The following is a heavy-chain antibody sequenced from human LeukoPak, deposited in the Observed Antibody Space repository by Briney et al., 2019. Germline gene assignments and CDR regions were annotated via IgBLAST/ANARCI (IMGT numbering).Heavy chain of an antibody. V-gene: IGHV1-2*02. CDR3: ARDGYNSGNRFDY. J-gene: IGHJ4*02. D-gene: IGHD5-24*01. Sequence: ASVKVSCKASGYTFTGYYMHWVRQAPGQGLEWMGWINPNSGGTNYAQKFQGRVTMTRDTSISTAYMELSSLRSEDTAVYYCARDGYNSGNRFDYWGQGTLVTVSS. CDR1: GYTFTGYY. CDR2: INPNSGGT.